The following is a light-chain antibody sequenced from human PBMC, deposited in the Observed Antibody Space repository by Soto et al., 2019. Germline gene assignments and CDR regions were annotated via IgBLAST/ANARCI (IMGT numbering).Light chain of an antibody. CDR2: SDN. CDR1: SSNIGSDT. Sequence: QSVLTQPPSASGTPGQRVTISCSGSSSNIGSDTVNWFQQLPGTAPKLLIYSDNQRPSGVPDRFSGSKSGTSASLAISGLQSEDEDDYYCAAWDDSLNRMLFGGGTKLTVL. V-gene: IGLV1-44*01. CDR3: AAWDDSLNRML. J-gene: IGLJ3*02.